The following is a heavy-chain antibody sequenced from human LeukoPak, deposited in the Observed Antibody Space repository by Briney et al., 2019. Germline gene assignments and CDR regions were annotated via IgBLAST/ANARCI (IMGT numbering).Heavy chain of an antibody. CDR2: LTGGGGGT. CDR1: GFTFSTYA. Sequence: PGGSLRLSCAASGFTFSTYAMSWVRQAPGKGLEWVSGLTGGGGGTSYADSVKGRFTISRDNAKNSLYLQMNSLRAEDTAIYYCARLTVTTKDAFDIWGQGTMVIVSS. D-gene: IGHD4-17*01. J-gene: IGHJ3*02. CDR3: ARLTVTTKDAFDI. V-gene: IGHV3-23*01.